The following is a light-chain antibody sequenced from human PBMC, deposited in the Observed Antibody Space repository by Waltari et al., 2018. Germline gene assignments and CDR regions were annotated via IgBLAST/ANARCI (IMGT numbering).Light chain of an antibody. CDR2: DAS. J-gene: IGKJ3*01. Sequence: EIVLTQSPVTLSLSPGEGATLSCKTSQSVGDFLAWYQQRPGQAPRLLIYDASLRAAVIPARFSGSGSGTDFTLTISSLESEDSAVYFCQQRNSWPLTFGPGTTV. CDR1: QSVGDF. CDR3: QQRNSWPLT. V-gene: IGKV3-11*01.